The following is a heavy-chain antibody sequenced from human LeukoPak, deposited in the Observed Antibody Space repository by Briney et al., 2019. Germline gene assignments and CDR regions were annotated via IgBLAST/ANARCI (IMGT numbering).Heavy chain of an antibody. Sequence: SETLSLTCTVSGGSISSYYWSWVRQPPGKGREWIGYIYYSGSTNYNHSLKSRVTISVDTSKNQFSLKLSSVTAADTAVYYCARGMYRSSSGSDYWGQGTLVTVSS. V-gene: IGHV4-59*08. D-gene: IGHD6-6*01. CDR2: IYYSGST. J-gene: IGHJ4*02. CDR1: GGSISSYY. CDR3: ARGMYRSSSGSDY.